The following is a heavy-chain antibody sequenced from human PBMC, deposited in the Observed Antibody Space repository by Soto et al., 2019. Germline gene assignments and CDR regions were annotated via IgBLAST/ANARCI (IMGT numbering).Heavy chain of an antibody. CDR1: GFTFSSYS. CDR3: ARKLRVYCSSTSCYHYYYYYYMDV. CDR2: ISSSSSYI. D-gene: IGHD2-2*01. J-gene: IGHJ6*03. V-gene: IGHV3-21*01. Sequence: PGGSLRLSCAASGFTFSSYSMNWVRQAPGKGLEWVSSISSSSSYIYYADSVKGRFTISRDNAKNSLYLQMNSLRAEDTAVYYCARKLRVYCSSTSCYHYYYYYYMDVWGKGTTVTVS.